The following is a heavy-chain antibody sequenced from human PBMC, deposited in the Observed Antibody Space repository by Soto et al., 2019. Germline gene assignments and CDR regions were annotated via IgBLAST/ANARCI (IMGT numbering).Heavy chain of an antibody. Sequence: PGESLKISCKGSGYSFTSYWIIWVRQMPGKGLEWMGTIDPSDSYTNYSPSFQGHVTISADKSISTAYLQWGTLKASDTARYYCARVSGGPYGWCDLCYSPVRFYLWGQGTLVTVSS. D-gene: IGHD2-21*01. CDR3: ARVSGGPYGWCDLCYSPVRFYL. V-gene: IGHV5-10-1*01. CDR2: IDPSDSYT. J-gene: IGHJ5*02. CDR1: GYSFTSYW.